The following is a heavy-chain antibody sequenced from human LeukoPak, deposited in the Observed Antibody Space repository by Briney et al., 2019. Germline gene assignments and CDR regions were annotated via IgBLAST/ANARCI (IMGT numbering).Heavy chain of an antibody. D-gene: IGHD3-3*01. Sequence: GGSLRLSCAASGFTFSSYAMSWVRQAPGKGLEWVSAISGSGGSTYYADSVKGQFTISRDNSKNTLYLQMNSLRAEDTAVYYCARDRFWSGPYNWFDPWGQGTLVTVSS. CDR2: ISGSGGST. V-gene: IGHV3-23*01. CDR3: ARDRFWSGPYNWFDP. J-gene: IGHJ5*02. CDR1: GFTFSSYA.